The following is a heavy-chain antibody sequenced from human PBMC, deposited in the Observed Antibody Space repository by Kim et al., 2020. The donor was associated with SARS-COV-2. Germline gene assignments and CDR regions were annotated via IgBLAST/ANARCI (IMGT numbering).Heavy chain of an antibody. J-gene: IGHJ4*02. CDR2: FSYSGTT. Sequence: SETLSLTCSVSGASIKNSDSYWGWIRQSPGKGLEWIGSFSYSGTTYYNPSLKSRVTISVDTSNNHLSLTMRSATAADTALYYCARQPPRLLWFGALGDFVDWGQGTLVAISS. D-gene: IGHD3-10*01. V-gene: IGHV4-39*01. CDR3: ARQPPRLLWFGALGDFVD. CDR1: GASIKNSDSY.